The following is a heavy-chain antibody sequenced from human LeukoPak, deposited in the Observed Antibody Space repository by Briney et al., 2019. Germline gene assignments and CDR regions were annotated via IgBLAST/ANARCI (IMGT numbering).Heavy chain of an antibody. CDR1: GFTFSDAW. J-gene: IGHJ4*02. CDR3: TTVRVVPAAI. D-gene: IGHD2-2*01. Sequence: GESLRLSCAASGFTFSDAWMSWVRQAPGKGLDWVGRIKGKTDGGTTDYAAPVKGRFTISRDDSKNTLYLQMNSLRAEDTAVYYCTTVRVVPAAIGGQGTLVTVSS. V-gene: IGHV3-15*01. CDR2: IKGKTDGGTT.